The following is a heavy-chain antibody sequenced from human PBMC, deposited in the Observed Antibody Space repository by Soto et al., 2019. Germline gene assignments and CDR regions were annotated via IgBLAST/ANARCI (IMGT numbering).Heavy chain of an antibody. CDR1: GFTFSSYS. CDR2: ISSSSSYI. CDR3: ARGRLLWFGELSN. J-gene: IGHJ6*02. Sequence: EVQLVESGGGLVKPGGSLRLSCAASGFTFSSYSMNWVRQAPGKGLEWVSSISSSSSYIYYADSVKGRFTISRDNAKNSLYRQMNSLRAEDTAVYYCARGRLLWFGELSNWGQGTTVTVSS. V-gene: IGHV3-21*01. D-gene: IGHD3-10*01.